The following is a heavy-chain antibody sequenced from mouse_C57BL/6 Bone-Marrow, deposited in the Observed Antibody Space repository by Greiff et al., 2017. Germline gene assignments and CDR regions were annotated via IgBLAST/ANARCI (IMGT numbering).Heavy chain of an antibody. CDR2: IHPRSGNT. CDR1: GYAFTSSG. CDR3: ARRDGSSFYGYFDV. J-gene: IGHJ1*03. Sequence: QVQLKASGAELARPGASVTLSCKASGYAFTSSGLSWVKQRTGQGLEWIGEIHPRSGNTYYNEKFKGKATLTAGKSSSTAYMELRSLTSEDSAVFFWARRDGSSFYGYFDVWGTGTTVTVSS. D-gene: IGHD1-1*01. V-gene: IGHV1-81*01.